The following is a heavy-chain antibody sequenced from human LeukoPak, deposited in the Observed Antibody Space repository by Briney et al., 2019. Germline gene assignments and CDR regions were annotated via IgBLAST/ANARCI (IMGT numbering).Heavy chain of an antibody. CDR1: GFTFSNYA. CDR2: ISSTGGNT. V-gene: IGHV3-23*01. CDR3: AKGASPFDY. J-gene: IGHJ4*02. Sequence: GGSLRLSCEASGFTFSNYAMNWVRQAPGKGLEWVSSISSTGGNTYYADSVKGRFTISRDNSKNTLYLQMNSLRAEDTAVYYCAKGASPFDYLGQGTLVTVSS.